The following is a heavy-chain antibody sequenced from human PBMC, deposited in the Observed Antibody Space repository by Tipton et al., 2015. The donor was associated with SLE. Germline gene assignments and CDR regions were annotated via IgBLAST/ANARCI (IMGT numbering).Heavy chain of an antibody. CDR2: TYYSGST. CDR3: ARGKARPVDY. CDR1: GGSISSHY. V-gene: IGHV4-59*11. D-gene: IGHD3-10*01. J-gene: IGHJ4*02. Sequence: TLSLTCTVSGGSISSHYWSWIRQPPGKGLEWIGYTYYSGSTNYNPSLKSRVTISVDTSKNQFSLKLSSVTAADTAVYYCARGKARPVDYWGQGTLVTVSS.